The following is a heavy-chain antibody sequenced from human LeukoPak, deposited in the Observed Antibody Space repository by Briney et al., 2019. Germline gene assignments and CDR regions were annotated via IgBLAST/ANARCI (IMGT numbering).Heavy chain of an antibody. D-gene: IGHD2-15*01. CDR3: ATTRRRCSGGSCYFDY. Sequence: GGSLRLSCEASGFTFSSYTMNWVRQAPGKGLEWVSSISSSSRYIYYADSLMGRFTISRDNAKNSLYLQMNSLRAEDTALYYCATTRRRCSGGSCYFDYWGQGTLVTVSS. CDR2: ISSSSRYI. V-gene: IGHV3-21*04. J-gene: IGHJ4*02. CDR1: GFTFSSYT.